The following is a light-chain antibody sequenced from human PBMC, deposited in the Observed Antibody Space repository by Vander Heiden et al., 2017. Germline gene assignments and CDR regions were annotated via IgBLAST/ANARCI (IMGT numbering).Light chain of an antibody. Sequence: DIQMTQSPSSLSASVGERVTITCRASQSISSYLNWYQQKPGKAPKLLIYAASSLQSGVPSRFSRPRSGTDFTLTISRLPPEDFATYYCLQTASPPPTFGGGTRVXIK. CDR1: QSISSY. V-gene: IGKV1-39*01. CDR2: AAS. CDR3: LQTASPPPT. J-gene: IGKJ4*01.